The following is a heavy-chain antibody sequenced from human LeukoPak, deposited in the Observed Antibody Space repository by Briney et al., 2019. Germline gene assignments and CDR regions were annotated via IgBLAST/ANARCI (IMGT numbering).Heavy chain of an antibody. Sequence: SVKVSCKASGYTFTGYYMHWVRQAPGQGLEWMGGIIPIFGTANYAQKFQGRVTITADESTSTAYMELSSLRSEDTAVYYCASGVVVAATQRFDYWGQGTLVTVSS. D-gene: IGHD2-15*01. CDR3: ASGVVVAATQRFDY. V-gene: IGHV1-69*13. CDR2: IIPIFGTA. CDR1: GYTFTGYY. J-gene: IGHJ4*02.